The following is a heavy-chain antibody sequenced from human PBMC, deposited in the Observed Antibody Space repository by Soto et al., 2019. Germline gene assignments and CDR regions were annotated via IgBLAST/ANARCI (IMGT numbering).Heavy chain of an antibody. Sequence: QVQLVQSGAEVKKPGASVKVSCKASGYTFTSYYMHWVRQAPGQGLEWMGIINPSGGSTSYAQKFQGRVTMTRDTSTSTVYMELSSLRSEDTAVYYCARDIGNYDFWSGYQPPDYYGMDVWGQGTTVTVSS. D-gene: IGHD3-3*01. CDR3: ARDIGNYDFWSGYQPPDYYGMDV. V-gene: IGHV1-46*01. CDR2: INPSGGST. J-gene: IGHJ6*02. CDR1: GYTFTSYY.